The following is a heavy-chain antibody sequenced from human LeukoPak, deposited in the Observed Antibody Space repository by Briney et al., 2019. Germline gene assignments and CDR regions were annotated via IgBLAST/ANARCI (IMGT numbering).Heavy chain of an antibody. V-gene: IGHV4-39*07. J-gene: IGHJ6*03. CDR3: ARDREPDYYYYMDV. D-gene: IGHD1-14*01. CDR2: IYYSGST. CDR1: GGSISSSSYY. Sequence: SKTLSLTCTVSGGSISSSSYYWGWIRQPPGKGLEWIGSIYYSGSTYYNPSLKSRVTISVDTSKNQFSLKLSSVTAADTAVYYCARDREPDYYYYMDVWGKGTTVTVSS.